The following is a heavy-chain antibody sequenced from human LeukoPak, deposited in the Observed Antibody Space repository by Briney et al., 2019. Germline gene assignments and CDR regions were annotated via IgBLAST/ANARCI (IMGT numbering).Heavy chain of an antibody. J-gene: IGHJ4*02. D-gene: IGHD6-13*01. CDR2: LQNHGCDI. CDR3: ARSLGGSWIYYFDY. Sequence: GGSLRLSCAASGFTFSNYGMHWVRQAPDKGLERVAFLQNHGCDIHYADSVKGRFTISRDNAKNSLYLQMNSLRAEDTAVYYCARSLGGSWIYYFDYWGQGTLVTVSS. CDR1: GFTFSNYG. V-gene: IGHV3-30*02.